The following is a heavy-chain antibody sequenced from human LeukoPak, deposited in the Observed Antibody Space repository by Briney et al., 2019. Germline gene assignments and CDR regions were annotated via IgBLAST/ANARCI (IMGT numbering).Heavy chain of an antibody. CDR2: TYYRSKWYN. D-gene: IGHD5-24*01. CDR1: GDSVSSNRAS. V-gene: IGHV6-1*01. J-gene: IGHJ4*02. CDR3: SRSDGGSDFDY. Sequence: SQTLSLTCAISGDSVSSNRASWTWIRQSPSRGPEWLGRTYYRSKWYNDYAVSLKSRISINPDTSKNQFSLQLNSVTPEDTAVYYCSRSDGGSDFDYRGQGTLVTVSS.